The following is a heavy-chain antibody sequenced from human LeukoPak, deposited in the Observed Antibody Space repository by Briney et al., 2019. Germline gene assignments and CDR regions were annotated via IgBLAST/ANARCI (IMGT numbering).Heavy chain of an antibody. CDR2: AYSIAST. CDR1: GGSIGSYY. V-gene: IGHV4-59*08. Sequence: SETLSLTCTVSGGSIGSYYWSWIRQPPGKGLEWVGYAYSIASTRYNPSLKSRVTISIDTSKYQFSLKLSSVTAADTAVYYCARGVCTSTSCYAGDYGLDVWGQGTTVTVS. J-gene: IGHJ6*02. D-gene: IGHD2-2*01. CDR3: ARGVCTSTSCYAGDYGLDV.